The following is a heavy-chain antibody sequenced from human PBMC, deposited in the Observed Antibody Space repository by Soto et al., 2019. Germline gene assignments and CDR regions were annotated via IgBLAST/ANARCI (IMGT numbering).Heavy chain of an antibody. CDR1: GGSISSGGYY. J-gene: IGHJ6*02. CDR2: IYYSGST. CDR3: ARASRIYYYGMDV. D-gene: IGHD2-15*01. V-gene: IGHV4-31*03. Sequence: SETLSLTCTVSGGSISSGGYYWSWIRQHPGKGLEWIGYIYYSGSTYYNPSLKSRVTISVDTSKNRFSLKLSSVTAADTAVYYCARASRIYYYGMDVWGQGTTVTVSS.